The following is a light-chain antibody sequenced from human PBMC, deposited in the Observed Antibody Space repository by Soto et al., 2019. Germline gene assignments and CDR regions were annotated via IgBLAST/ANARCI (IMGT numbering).Light chain of an antibody. J-gene: IGLJ1*01. CDR3: SSYTSSSTRV. CDR1: SCDVGAYDY. Sequence: QSALTQPASVSGSPGQSIAISYTGTSCDVGAYDYVSWYQQHPDKAPKLMIYEVSNRPSGVSNRFSGSKSVNTATLTISGLQAEDEADYYCSSYTSSSTRVFGTGTKVTVL. CDR2: EVS. V-gene: IGLV2-14*03.